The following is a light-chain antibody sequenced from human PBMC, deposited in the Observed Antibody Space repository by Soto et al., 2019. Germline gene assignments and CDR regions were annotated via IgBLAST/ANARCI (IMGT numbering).Light chain of an antibody. V-gene: IGKV3-15*01. CDR1: QSVSNN. CDR3: QKHNKSPLT. CDR2: FAS. J-gene: IGKJ4*01. Sequence: EIVMTQYPATLSVSPVERATLSCRASQSVSNNLAWYQQKPGQAPRLLIYFASTRATGIPARFSGSGSGTEVTLTISSRQSGDFAVYYCQKHNKSPLTFVGGTRVE.